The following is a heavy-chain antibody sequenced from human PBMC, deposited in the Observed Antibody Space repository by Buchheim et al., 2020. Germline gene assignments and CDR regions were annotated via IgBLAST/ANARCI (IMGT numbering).Heavy chain of an antibody. CDR3: ARGMWSHAPSFRY. CDR2: INHSGST. Sequence: QVQLQQWGAGLLKPSEALSLTCAVYGGSFSGYYWSWIRQPPGKGLEWIGEINHSGSTNYNPSLKSRVTISVDTSKNQFSLKLSSVTAADTAVYYCARGMWSHAPSFRYWGQGTL. J-gene: IGHJ4*02. CDR1: GGSFSGYY. D-gene: IGHD3-16*02. V-gene: IGHV4-34*01.